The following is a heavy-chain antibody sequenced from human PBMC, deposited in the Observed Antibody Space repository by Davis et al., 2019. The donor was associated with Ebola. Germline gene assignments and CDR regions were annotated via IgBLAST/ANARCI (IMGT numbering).Heavy chain of an antibody. J-gene: IGHJ4*02. CDR1: GFTFSSYG. V-gene: IGHV3-30*18. Sequence: PRGSLRLSCAASGFTFSSYGMHWVRQAPGKGLEWVAVISYDGSNKYYADSVKGRFTISRDNSKNTLYLQMNSLRAEDTAEYYCAKPEWYYDSSGYLIDYWGQGTLVTVSS. CDR3: AKPEWYYDSSGYLIDY. CDR2: ISYDGSNK. D-gene: IGHD3-22*01.